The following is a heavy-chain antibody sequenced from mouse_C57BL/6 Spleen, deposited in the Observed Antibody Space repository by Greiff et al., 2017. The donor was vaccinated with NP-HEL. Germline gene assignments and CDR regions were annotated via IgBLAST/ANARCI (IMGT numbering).Heavy chain of an antibody. Sequence: VQLQQSGPELVKPGASVKISCKASGYTFTDYYMNWVKQSHGKSLEWIGDINPNNGGTSYNQKFKGKATLTVDKSSSTAYMELRSLTSEDSAVYYSAGAMDYWGQGTSVTVSS. CDR1: GYTFTDYY. CDR3: AGAMDY. CDR2: INPNNGGT. J-gene: IGHJ4*01. V-gene: IGHV1-26*01.